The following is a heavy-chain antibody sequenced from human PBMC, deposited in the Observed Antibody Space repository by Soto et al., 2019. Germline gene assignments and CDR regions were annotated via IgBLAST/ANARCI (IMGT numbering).Heavy chain of an antibody. CDR1: GGSISGGGYS. Sequence: LSLTCAVSGGSISGGGYSWSWIRQPPGKGLEWIGYIHDSGTTSYIPSLKSRVTISIDRSKNQFSLKLTSVTAADTAVYYCARYYFDGPFDPWGPGTLVTVSS. CDR2: IHDSGTT. V-gene: IGHV4-30-2*01. J-gene: IGHJ5*02. CDR3: ARYYFDGPFDP. D-gene: IGHD3-22*01.